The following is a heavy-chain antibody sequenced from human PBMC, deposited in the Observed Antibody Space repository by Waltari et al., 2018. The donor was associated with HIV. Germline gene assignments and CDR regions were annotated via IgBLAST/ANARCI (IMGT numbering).Heavy chain of an antibody. J-gene: IGHJ4*02. V-gene: IGHV3-74*01. CDR2: IKGDERSI. Sequence: EVQLVESGGGLFQPGGSLRLSCVASRFTFSNYWLHWVRQGAGKGLVWFARIKGDERSIHYADSGKGRFTISRDNAMNTLNLKMRSLRADDSAVYYGARRHSSEETLDYWGQGTLVTVSS. CDR1: RFTFSNYW. CDR3: ARRHSSEETLDY. D-gene: IGHD6-19*01.